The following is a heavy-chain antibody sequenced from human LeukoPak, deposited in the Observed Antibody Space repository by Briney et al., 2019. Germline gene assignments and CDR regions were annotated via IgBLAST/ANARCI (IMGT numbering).Heavy chain of an antibody. CDR1: GGSISSSSYY. D-gene: IGHD5-12*01. CDR3: ARDRGGWLKQPEYYFDY. J-gene: IGHJ4*01. CDR2: IYYSGST. V-gene: IGHV4-39*07. Sequence: PSETLSLTCTVSGGSISSSSYYWGWIRQPPGKGLEWIGSIYYSGSTYYNPSLKSRVTISVDTSKNQFSLKLSSVTAADTAVYYCARDRGGWLKQPEYYFDYWGQGTLVTVSS.